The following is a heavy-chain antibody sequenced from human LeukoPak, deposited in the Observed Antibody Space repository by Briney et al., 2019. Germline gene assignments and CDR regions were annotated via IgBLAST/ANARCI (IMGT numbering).Heavy chain of an antibody. V-gene: IGHV3-33*06. D-gene: IGHD6-19*01. J-gene: IGHJ6*03. CDR2: IWYDGSNK. CDR1: GFTFSSYG. Sequence: GGSLRLSCAASGFTFSSYGMHWVRQAPGQGLEGVAVIWYDGSNKYYADSVKGRFTISRDYSKNTLYLQMNSLRAEDTAVYYCAKEASIAVAGTHNYYYMDVWGKGTTVTVSS. CDR3: AKEASIAVAGTHNYYYMDV.